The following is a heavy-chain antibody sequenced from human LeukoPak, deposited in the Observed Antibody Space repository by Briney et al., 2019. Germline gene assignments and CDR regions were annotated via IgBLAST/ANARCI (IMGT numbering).Heavy chain of an antibody. CDR3: ARVLRHFDWLLSEEDYYYGMDV. J-gene: IGHJ6*02. CDR2: ISSSSSYI. Sequence: PGGSLRLSCAASGFTFSSYSMNWVRQAPEKGLEWVSSISSSSSYIYYAGSVKGRFTISRDNAKNSLYLQMNSLRAEDTAVYYCARVLRHFDWLLSEEDYYYGMDVWGQGTTVTVSS. CDR1: GFTFSSYS. V-gene: IGHV3-21*01. D-gene: IGHD3-9*01.